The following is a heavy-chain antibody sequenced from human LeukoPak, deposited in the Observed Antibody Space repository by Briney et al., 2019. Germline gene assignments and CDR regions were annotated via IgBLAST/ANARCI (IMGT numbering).Heavy chain of an antibody. CDR3: VRDQEGYCSGGTCYLGFDS. Sequence: GGSLRLSCAASGFTIITNYMSWVRLAPGKGLEWVSVIYSGDDTYYADSVKGRFTISRDTSKNTLVLQMNSLRVEDTAVYYCVRDQEGYCSGGTCYLGFDSWGQGTLVTVSS. D-gene: IGHD2-15*01. J-gene: IGHJ4*02. V-gene: IGHV3-66*01. CDR2: IYSGDDT. CDR1: GFTIITNY.